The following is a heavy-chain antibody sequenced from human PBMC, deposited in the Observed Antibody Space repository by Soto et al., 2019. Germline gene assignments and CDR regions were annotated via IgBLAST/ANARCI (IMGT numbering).Heavy chain of an antibody. CDR2: VNHSGTT. J-gene: IGHJ4*02. Sequence: SETLSLTCAAYGGSFSGYYWTWIRQSPDTGQEWIGEVNHSGTTYYNPSLKTRVTISVHTPKNQFSLKMSSVTAADTAVYYCARGIGYCSSINCYSSRRLRFDSWGQGTLVTVSS. V-gene: IGHV4-34*01. CDR1: GGSFSGYY. D-gene: IGHD2-2*01. CDR3: ARGIGYCSSINCYSSRRLRFDS.